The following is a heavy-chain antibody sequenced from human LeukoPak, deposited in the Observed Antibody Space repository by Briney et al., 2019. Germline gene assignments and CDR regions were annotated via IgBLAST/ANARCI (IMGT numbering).Heavy chain of an antibody. V-gene: IGHV4-59*01. D-gene: IGHD3-22*01. CDR3: ARGYHDFSGYWLSYFDY. J-gene: IGHJ4*02. Sequence: SETLSLTCTVSGGSISSYYWTWIRQPPGRGLEWIGYIYYSGSTNYNPSLKSRVTISVDTSKDQFSLKVSSVTAADTAVYYCARGYHDFSGYWLSYFDYWGQGTLVTVSS. CDR1: GGSISSYY. CDR2: IYYSGST.